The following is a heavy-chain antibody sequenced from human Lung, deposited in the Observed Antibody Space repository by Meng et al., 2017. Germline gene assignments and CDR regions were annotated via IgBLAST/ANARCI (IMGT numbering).Heavy chain of an antibody. CDR2: MNPNSGDT. J-gene: IGHJ4*02. Sequence: QVQRVQAGAEGKRPGAAGRGACKASGYTFTDYYMQWVRQAPGQGLEWMGRMNPNSGDTKYAQKFQGRVTMTGYTSISTAYMELSRLTSDDTAVYYCAREGGSSSHFDYWGQGTLVTFS. CDR1: GYTFTDYY. V-gene: IGHV1-2*06. CDR3: AREGGSSSHFDY. D-gene: IGHD6-6*01.